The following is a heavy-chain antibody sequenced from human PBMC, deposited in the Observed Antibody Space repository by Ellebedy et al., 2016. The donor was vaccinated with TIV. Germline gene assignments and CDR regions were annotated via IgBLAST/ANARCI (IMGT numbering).Heavy chain of an antibody. Sequence: SETLSLTCTVSGGSISSYYWSWIRQPPGKGLEWIGYIYYSGSTNYNPSLKSRVTISVDTSKNQFSLKLSSVTAADTAVYYCARLSRDGYLDYWGQGTLVTVSS. J-gene: IGHJ4*02. CDR3: ARLSRDGYLDY. D-gene: IGHD5-24*01. CDR1: GGSISSYY. V-gene: IGHV4-59*08. CDR2: IYYSGST.